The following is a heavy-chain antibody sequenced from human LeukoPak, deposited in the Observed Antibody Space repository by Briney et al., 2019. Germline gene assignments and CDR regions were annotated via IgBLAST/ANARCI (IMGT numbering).Heavy chain of an antibody. Sequence: GASVKVSCKASGGTFSSYAISWVRQAPGQGLEWMGGIIPIFGTANYAQKFQGRVTITADESTSTAYMELSSLRSEDTAVYYCAILPGLERPGYGSGSQGDAFDIWGQGTMVTVSS. V-gene: IGHV1-69*13. CDR1: GGTFSSYA. D-gene: IGHD3-10*01. CDR2: IIPIFGTA. J-gene: IGHJ3*02. CDR3: AILPGLERPGYGSGSQGDAFDI.